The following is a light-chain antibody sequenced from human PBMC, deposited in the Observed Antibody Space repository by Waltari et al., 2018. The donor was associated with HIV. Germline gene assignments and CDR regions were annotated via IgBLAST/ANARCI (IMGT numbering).Light chain of an antibody. CDR2: GAS. J-gene: IGKJ2*01. CDR1: QSVSSN. CDR3: QQYNNWPRT. V-gene: IGKV3D-15*01. Sequence: EIVMTQSPATMSVSPGERAPLSCRASQSVSSNLAWYQQTPGQAPRLLIYGASTRATGTPARFSGSGSGTDFTLTISSLQSEDCAVYYCQQYNNWPRTFGQGTKLEIK.